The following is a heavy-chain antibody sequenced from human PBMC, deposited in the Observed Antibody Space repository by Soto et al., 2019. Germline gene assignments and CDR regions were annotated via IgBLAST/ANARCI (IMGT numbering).Heavy chain of an antibody. D-gene: IGHD3-3*01. V-gene: IGHV1-3*01. CDR2: INAGNGNT. J-gene: IGHJ5*02. CDR3: ARSEYYDFWSGPNNWFDP. Sequence: ASVKVSCKASGYTFTSYAMHWVRQAPRQRLEWMGWINAGNGNTKYSQKFQGRVTITRDTSASTAYMELSSLRSEDTAVYYCARSEYYDFWSGPNNWFDPWGQGTLVTVSS. CDR1: GYTFTSYA.